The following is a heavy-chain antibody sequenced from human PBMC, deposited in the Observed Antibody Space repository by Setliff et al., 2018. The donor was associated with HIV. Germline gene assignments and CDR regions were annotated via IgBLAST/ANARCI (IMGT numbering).Heavy chain of an antibody. CDR1: GYAFTDYS. CDR2: INPDSRGT. Sequence: ASVKVSCKTSGYAFTDYSIHWVRQAPGQGLEWVGRINPDSRGTSYAQTFQGRVTMTRGTSVSTAYMELSRLKSDDTAVFYCARGVKGIATTGKYYFDYWGQGTLVTVSS. J-gene: IGHJ4*02. V-gene: IGHV1-2*06. CDR3: ARGVKGIATTGKYYFDY. D-gene: IGHD6-13*01.